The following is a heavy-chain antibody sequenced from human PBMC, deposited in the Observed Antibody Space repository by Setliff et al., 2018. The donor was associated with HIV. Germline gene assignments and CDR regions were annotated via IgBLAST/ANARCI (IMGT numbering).Heavy chain of an antibody. CDR2: ISGNGGNT. D-gene: IGHD6-13*01. CDR3: GRDVHDAAADN. Sequence: GGSLRLSCSASGFSFSNYAMHWVRQAPGKGLEYVSAISGNGGNTYYADSVKGRFTISRDNARNTLFLQMNSLGVEDTALYYCGRDVHDAAADNWGRGTLVTVSS. CDR1: GFSFSNYA. V-gene: IGHV3-64*04. J-gene: IGHJ4*02.